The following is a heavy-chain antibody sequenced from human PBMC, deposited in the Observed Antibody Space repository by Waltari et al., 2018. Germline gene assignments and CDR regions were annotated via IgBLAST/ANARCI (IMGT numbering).Heavy chain of an antibody. CDR3: ASRYCTISRCYASSWNSFDY. V-gene: IGHV3-7*05. CDR2: INQDGSET. D-gene: IGHD2-8*01. CDR1: GLTFGSYW. Sequence: SLRLSCAASGLTFGSYWMTWVRQAPGKGLEWVANINQDGSETYYVDSVKGRFTVSRDNADNSLYLQMNSLRAEDTAMYYCASRYCTISRCYASSWNSFDYWGQGTLVTVSS. J-gene: IGHJ4*02.